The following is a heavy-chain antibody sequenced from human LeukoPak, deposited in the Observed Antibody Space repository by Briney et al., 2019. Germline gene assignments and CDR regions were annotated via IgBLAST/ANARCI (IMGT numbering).Heavy chain of an antibody. CDR2: IHSGGRT. V-gene: IGHV4-59*08. Sequence: SETLSLTCTVSGGSISGDYWSWVRQSPGKGLEWIAYIHSGGRTSYNPSLKSRVTISVDTSKNQFSLNLMSVTAADTAVYYCARGDSGWYLGLGFDYWGQGTLVTVSS. J-gene: IGHJ4*02. CDR1: GGSISGDY. CDR3: ARGDSGWYLGLGFDY. D-gene: IGHD6-19*01.